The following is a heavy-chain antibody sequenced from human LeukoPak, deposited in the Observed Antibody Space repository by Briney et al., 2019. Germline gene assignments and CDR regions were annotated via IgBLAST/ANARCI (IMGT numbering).Heavy chain of an antibody. J-gene: IGHJ6*03. Sequence: SETLSLTCEVSNYPITSDYYWVWIRQPPGQGLEWIGQIFHSGIAHYNPSLKSRVTMSVDTSRSQFSVNLNSVTAADPAVYYCGRAGFGTAYNRFYYYMDVWGKGTTVTVSS. CDR1: NYPITSDYY. V-gene: IGHV4-38-2*01. CDR2: IFHSGIA. CDR3: GRAGFGTAYNRFYYYMDV. D-gene: IGHD3-10*01.